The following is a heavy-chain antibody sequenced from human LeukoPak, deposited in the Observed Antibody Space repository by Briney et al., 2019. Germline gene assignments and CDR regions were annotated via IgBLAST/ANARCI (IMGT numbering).Heavy chain of an antibody. Sequence: GGSLRLSCAASGFTFSDAYMDWVRQDPGKGLQWVGRIRNKPHSYTTDYAASVKGRFTISRDDSKNSLFLQMNSLKTEDTAVYYCTRVRHGDYFDPWGLGTLVTVSS. CDR2: IRNKPHSYTT. D-gene: IGHD4-17*01. J-gene: IGHJ4*02. CDR1: GFTFSDAY. CDR3: TRVRHGDYFDP. V-gene: IGHV3-72*01.